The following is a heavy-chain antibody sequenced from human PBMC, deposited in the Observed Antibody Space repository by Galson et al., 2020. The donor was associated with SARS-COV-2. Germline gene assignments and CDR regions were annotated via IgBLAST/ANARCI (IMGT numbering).Heavy chain of an antibody. D-gene: IGHD4-17*01. CDR2: IKSKTDGGTT. Sequence: GGSLRLSCAASGFTFSNAWMSWVRQAPGKGLEWVGRIKSKTDGGTTDYAAPVKGRFSISRDDSKHTVYLQMNTLKTEDTAVYFCTKDSATVTRRFFDYWGQGALVTVSS. CDR1: GFTFSNAW. V-gene: IGHV3-15*01. CDR3: TKDSATVTRRFFDY. J-gene: IGHJ4*02.